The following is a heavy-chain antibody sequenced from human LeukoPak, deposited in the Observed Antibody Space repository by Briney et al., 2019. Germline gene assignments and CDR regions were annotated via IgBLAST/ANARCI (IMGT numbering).Heavy chain of an antibody. CDR1: GFTFGSYG. V-gene: IGHV3-30*03. D-gene: IGHD6-25*01. CDR2: ISYDRSET. Sequence: GGSLRLSCAASGFTFGSYGMHWVRQAPGKGLEWVALISYDRSETYYADSVKGRFSISRDNSKNTVYLQMNSLRTEDRAVYYCAREGGYYFDHWGQGTLVTVSS. J-gene: IGHJ4*02. CDR3: AREGGYYFDH.